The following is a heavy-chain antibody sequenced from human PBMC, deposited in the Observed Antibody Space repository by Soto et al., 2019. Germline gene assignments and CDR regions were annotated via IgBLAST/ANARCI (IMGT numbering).Heavy chain of an antibody. CDR3: AHQWELPGYFDY. J-gene: IGHJ4*02. Sequence: QITLKESGPPLVKPTQTLTLTCTFSGFSLSTSGVGVGWIRQPPGKALEWLALIYWDDDKRYSPSLKSRLTITKDTSKNQVVLTMTNMDPVDTATYYYAHQWELPGYFDYWGQGTLVTVSS. V-gene: IGHV2-5*02. D-gene: IGHD1-26*01. CDR2: IYWDDDK. CDR1: GFSLSTSGVG.